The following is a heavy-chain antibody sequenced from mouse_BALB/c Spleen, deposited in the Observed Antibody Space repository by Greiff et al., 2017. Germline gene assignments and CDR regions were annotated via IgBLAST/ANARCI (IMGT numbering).Heavy chain of an antibody. J-gene: IGHJ3*01. V-gene: IGHV1S126*01. CDR1: GYTFTSYW. D-gene: IGHD2-14*01. CDR3: TRSGDYRSAWFAY. Sequence: VQVVESGPELVKPGASVKISCKTSGYTFTSYWINWVKQRPGQGLEWIGNIYPSDSYTNYNQKFKDKATLTVDKSSSTAYMQLSSPTSEDSAVYYCTRSGDYRSAWFAYWGQGTLVTVSA. CDR2: IYPSDSYT.